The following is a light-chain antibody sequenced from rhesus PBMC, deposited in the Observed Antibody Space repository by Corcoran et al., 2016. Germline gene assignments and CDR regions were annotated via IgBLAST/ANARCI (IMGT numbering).Light chain of an antibody. J-gene: IGKJ1*01. V-gene: IGKV1-32*01. CDR1: QGISSY. Sequence: DIQMTQSPSSLSASVGARVTVTCRASQGISSYLNWYHQKPGKAPNLLIYYAKRLESGVPSRFSGSGSRTKFTLTTNSLQPEDFATYYCQQYYSLPWTFGQGTKVEIK. CDR2: YAK. CDR3: QQYYSLPWT.